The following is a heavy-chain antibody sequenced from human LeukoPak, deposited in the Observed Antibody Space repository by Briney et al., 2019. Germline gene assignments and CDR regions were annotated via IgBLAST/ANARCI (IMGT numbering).Heavy chain of an antibody. V-gene: IGHV4-39*01. CDR1: TDSISSSSHH. CDR2: IYYGRTT. Sequence: MPSETLSLTCTVSTDSISSSSHHWGWIRQSPGKGLEWIGSIYYGRTTYYNPSLNSRVAISVVTSKNQFSLQLNSVTAADTAVYYCVRHDGRGGATMGALDSWGQGSLVTVSS. J-gene: IGHJ4*02. CDR3: VRHDGRGGATMGALDS. D-gene: IGHD5-12*01.